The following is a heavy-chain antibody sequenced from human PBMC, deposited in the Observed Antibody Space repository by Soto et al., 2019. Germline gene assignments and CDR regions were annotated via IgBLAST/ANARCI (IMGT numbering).Heavy chain of an antibody. CDR2: IYYSGST. J-gene: IGHJ4*02. D-gene: IGHD1-1*01. CDR3: ATTGGY. CDR1: GGSISSGRHH. Sequence: QLQLQESGPGLVKPSETLSLTCTVSGGSISSGRHHWRWIRQPPGKGLEWIGSIYYSGSTYYNPSLNSRVTISLDTSKYQFSLNLNSVTAADTAVYYCATTGGYWGQGILVTVSS. V-gene: IGHV4-39*01.